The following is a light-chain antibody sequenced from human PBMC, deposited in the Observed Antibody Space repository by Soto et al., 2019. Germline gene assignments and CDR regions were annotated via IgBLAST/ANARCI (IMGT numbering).Light chain of an antibody. CDR3: QQGYSTAWT. Sequence: DIQMTQSPSSLSASVGDRVTITCRASQSISSYLHWYQQKPGKAPKLLIYAASNLQSGVPSRFRASGSGRDFNLTLNSLQTEDFATYSCQQGYSTAWTFGEATKVEIK. V-gene: IGKV1-39*01. CDR1: QSISSY. J-gene: IGKJ1*01. CDR2: AAS.